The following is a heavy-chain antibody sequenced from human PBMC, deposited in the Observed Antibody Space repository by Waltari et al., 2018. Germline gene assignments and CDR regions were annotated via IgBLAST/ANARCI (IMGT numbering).Heavy chain of an antibody. V-gene: IGHV3-53*01. J-gene: IGHJ4*02. CDR2: IYSAGTT. CDR1: GFTVGNSY. D-gene: IGHD7-27*01. CDR3: ARYLLGTNDY. Sequence: EVQLVESGGALIQPGGSLRLSCAVSGFTVGNSYMSWVRQTPGKGLEGGSVIYSAGTTYYEASVRGRFTISRDNSKNTLYLQMNSLRAEDTALYFCARYLLGTNDYWGQGTQVTVST.